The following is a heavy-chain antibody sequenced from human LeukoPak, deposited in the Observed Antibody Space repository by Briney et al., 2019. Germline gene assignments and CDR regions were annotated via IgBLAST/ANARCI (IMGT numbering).Heavy chain of an antibody. J-gene: IGHJ4*02. CDR1: GSTFSSYA. Sequence: GGSLRLSCAASGSTFSSYAMHWVRQAPGKGLEWVAVISYDGSNKYYADSVKGRFTISRDNSKNTLYLQMNSLRAEDTAVYYCAREDSSGWSYWGQGTLVTVSS. D-gene: IGHD6-19*01. V-gene: IGHV3-30-3*01. CDR3: AREDSSGWSY. CDR2: ISYDGSNK.